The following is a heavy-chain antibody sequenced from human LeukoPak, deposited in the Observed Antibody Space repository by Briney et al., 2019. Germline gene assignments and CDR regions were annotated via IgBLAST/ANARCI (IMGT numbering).Heavy chain of an antibody. Sequence: SETPSLTCTVSGGSISSSSYYWGWIRQPPGKGLEWIGSIYYSGSTYYNPSLKSRVTISVDTSKNQFSLKPSSVTAADTAAYYCARAVDIVATIDYWGQGTLVTVSS. CDR1: GGSISSSSYY. V-gene: IGHV4-39*01. J-gene: IGHJ4*02. CDR2: IYYSGST. CDR3: ARAVDIVATIDY. D-gene: IGHD5-12*01.